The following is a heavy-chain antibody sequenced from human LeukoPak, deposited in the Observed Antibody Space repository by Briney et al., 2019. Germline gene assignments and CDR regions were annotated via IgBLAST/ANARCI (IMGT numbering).Heavy chain of an antibody. CDR3: ARDGLNYYYYMDV. D-gene: IGHD5-12*01. J-gene: IGHJ6*03. V-gene: IGHV4-59*01. CDR1: GGSISSYY. CDR2: IYYSGNT. Sequence: SETLSLTCTVSGGSISSYYWSWIRQPPGKGLEWSGYIYYSGNTNYNPSLKSRVAISVDTSKNQFSLMLRSVTAADTAVYYCARDGLNYYYYMDVWGKGTTVTVSS.